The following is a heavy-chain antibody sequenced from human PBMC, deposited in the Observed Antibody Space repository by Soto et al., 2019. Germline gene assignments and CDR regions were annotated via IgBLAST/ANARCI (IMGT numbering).Heavy chain of an antibody. CDR2: IWYDGSNK. CDR3: ARDDDAFDI. V-gene: IGHV3-33*01. J-gene: IGHJ3*02. CDR1: GFTFSSYG. Sequence: QVQLVESGGGVVQPGRSLRLSCAASGFTFSSYGMHWVRQAPGKGLEWVAVIWYDGSNKYYADSVKGRFTISRDNSKNTLYLQMNSLRAEDTAVYSCARDDDAFDIWGQGTMVTVSS.